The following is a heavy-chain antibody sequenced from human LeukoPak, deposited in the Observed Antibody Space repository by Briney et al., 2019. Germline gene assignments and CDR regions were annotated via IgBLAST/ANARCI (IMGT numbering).Heavy chain of an antibody. CDR1: GFTFSSYG. J-gene: IGHJ5*02. V-gene: IGHV3-23*01. CDR2: ISGVGRST. D-gene: IGHD3-10*01. CDR3: AREGYYYGSGRPMPFDP. Sequence: GGSLRLSCAASGFTFSSYGMNWVRQAPGKGLEWVSTISGVGRSTYYADSVKGRFTISRDNAKNTLYLQMNTLRAEDTAAYYCAREGYYYGSGRPMPFDPWGQGTLVTVSS.